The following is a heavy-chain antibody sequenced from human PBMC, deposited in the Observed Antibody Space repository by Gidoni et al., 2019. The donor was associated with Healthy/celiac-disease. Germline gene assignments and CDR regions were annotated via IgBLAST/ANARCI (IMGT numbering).Heavy chain of an antibody. CDR1: GYIFTSYY. CDR3: ARDLVVVPAAIHNWFDP. Sequence: QVQLVQSGAEVKKPGASVKVSCKASGYIFTSYYMHWVRQAPGQGLEWMGIINPSGGSTSYAQKFQGRVTMTRDTSTSTVYMELSSLRSEDTAVYYCARDLVVVPAAIHNWFDPWGQGTLVTVSS. J-gene: IGHJ5*02. V-gene: IGHV1-46*01. D-gene: IGHD2-2*01. CDR2: INPSGGST.